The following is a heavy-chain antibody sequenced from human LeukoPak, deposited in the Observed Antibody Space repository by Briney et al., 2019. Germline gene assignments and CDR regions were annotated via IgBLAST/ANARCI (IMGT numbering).Heavy chain of an antibody. D-gene: IGHD4-17*01. V-gene: IGHV1-18*01. CDR2: ISAYNGNT. CDR1: GYTFTSYD. Sequence: GASVKVSCKASGYTFTSYDINWVRQAPGQGLEWMGWISAYNGNTNYAQKLQGRVTMTTDTSTSTAYMELRSLRSDDTAVYYCARHYGDYGVPWFDPWGQGTLVTVSS. J-gene: IGHJ5*02. CDR3: ARHYGDYGVPWFDP.